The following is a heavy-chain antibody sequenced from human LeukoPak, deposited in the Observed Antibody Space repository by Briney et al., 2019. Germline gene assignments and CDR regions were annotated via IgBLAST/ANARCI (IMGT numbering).Heavy chain of an antibody. CDR3: AKLGRGYNWYYFDY. Sequence: GGSLRLSCAASGFTFSNYAMSWVRQAPGKGLEWGSSTDTYFADSVKGRFTISRDNSKSTLFLQMNSLRPEDTAIYYCAKLGRGYNWYYFDYWGQGTLVTVSS. CDR1: GFTFSNYA. CDR2: TDT. D-gene: IGHD5-24*01. V-gene: IGHV3-23*05. J-gene: IGHJ4*02.